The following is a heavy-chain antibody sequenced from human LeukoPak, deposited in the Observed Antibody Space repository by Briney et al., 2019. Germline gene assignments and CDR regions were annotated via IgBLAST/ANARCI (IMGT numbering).Heavy chain of an antibody. CDR2: IYGGGSV. CDR1: GFAVRSNY. J-gene: IGHJ3*02. CDR3: ARGGSYLSAFDI. D-gene: IGHD1-26*01. V-gene: IGHV3-53*01. Sequence: GGSLRLSCAASGFAVRSNYMSWVRQAPGKGLEWVSIIYGGGSVFYADSVKGRFTISRDNSKNTLYLQMNSLRGEDTAVYYCARGGSYLSAFDIWGQGTMVTVSS.